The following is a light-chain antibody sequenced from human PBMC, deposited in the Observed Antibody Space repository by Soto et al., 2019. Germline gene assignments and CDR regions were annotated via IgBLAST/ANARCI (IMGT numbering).Light chain of an antibody. CDR1: QNISTS. Sequence: DIQMTESPSTLSASVGDTVTITCRATQNISTSLAWYQHKPGKAPKLLIYAASTLQSGVPSRLSGSGSGTDFNLTISCLQSEDFATYYCQNYNSYSEACGQGTKVDIK. V-gene: IGKV1-5*01. J-gene: IGKJ1*01. CDR2: AAS. CDR3: QNYNSYSEA.